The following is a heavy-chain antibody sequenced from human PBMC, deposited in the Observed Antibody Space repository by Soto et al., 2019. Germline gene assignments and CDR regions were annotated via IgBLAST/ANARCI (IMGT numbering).Heavy chain of an antibody. CDR1: GYTFTSYG. D-gene: IGHD3-22*01. J-gene: IGHJ4*02. V-gene: IGHV1-18*01. CDR2: ISAYNGNT. CDR3: AIGYSYGSPSWQSSNYYDSSGYYYFDY. Sequence: ASVKVSWKASGYTFTSYGISWVRQAPGQGLEWMGWISAYNGNTNYAQKLQGRVTMTTDTSTSTAYMELRSLRSDDTAVYYCAIGYSYGSPSWQSSNYYDSSGYYYFDYWGQGTLVTVSS.